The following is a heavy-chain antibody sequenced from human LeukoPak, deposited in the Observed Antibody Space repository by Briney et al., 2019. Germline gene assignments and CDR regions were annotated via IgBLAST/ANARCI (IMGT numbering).Heavy chain of an antibody. CDR3: ASLRERSYYARGFDY. CDR1: RGSISTSNYY. Sequence: SETLSLTCTVSRGSISTSNYYCGWVRQPPGKALEWSGSIYYSESSYYKSSLKSRLTVAVGTSKNQFSLKLSSVTAADTAVYYCASLRERSYYARGFDYWGQGTLVTVSS. D-gene: IGHD1-26*01. CDR2: IYYSESS. V-gene: IGHV4-39*01. J-gene: IGHJ4*02.